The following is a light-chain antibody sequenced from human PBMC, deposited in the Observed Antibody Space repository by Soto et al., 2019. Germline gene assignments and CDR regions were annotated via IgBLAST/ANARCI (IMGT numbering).Light chain of an antibody. V-gene: IGKV1-39*01. CDR3: QQSYSTPPIT. CDR1: QTISYY. Sequence: IQMTHSPSSLSASVLYRIIITFLSSQTISYYLNWYQHQPGKAPKLLIYSTSSLQSGVPSRFSGSGSGTDFTLTISILQPEDFATYYCQQSYSTPPITFGQGTRLEIK. CDR2: STS. J-gene: IGKJ5*01.